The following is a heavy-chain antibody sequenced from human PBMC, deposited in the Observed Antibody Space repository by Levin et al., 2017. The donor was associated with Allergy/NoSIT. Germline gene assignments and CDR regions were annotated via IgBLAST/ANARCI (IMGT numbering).Heavy chain of an antibody. V-gene: IGHV3-7*01. CDR2: IKQDGSEK. Sequence: GGSLRLSCAASGFTFSSYWMSWVRQAPGKGLEWVANIKQDGSEKYYVDSVKGRFTISRDNAKNSLYLQMNSLRAEDTAVYYCARVDGIAAAGRGLIGYYYYGMDGWGQGTTVTVSS. CDR1: GFTFSSYW. D-gene: IGHD6-13*01. CDR3: ARVDGIAAAGRGLIGYYYYGMDG. J-gene: IGHJ6*02.